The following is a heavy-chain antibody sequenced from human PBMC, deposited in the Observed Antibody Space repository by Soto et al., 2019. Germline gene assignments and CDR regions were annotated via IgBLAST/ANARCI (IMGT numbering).Heavy chain of an antibody. CDR1: GFTFSIYW. Sequence: GGYLRLSYAASGFTFSIYWMHLVRQSPGKGLVWVSRINIDGSSTSYADSVKGRFNISRDNAKNTLYLQMNSLREDDKAVYYCARESYSIYYDDLGMDVWGQGHTVAV. V-gene: IGHV3-74*01. D-gene: IGHD4-4*01. CDR2: INIDGSST. CDR3: ARESYSIYYDDLGMDV. J-gene: IGHJ6*02.